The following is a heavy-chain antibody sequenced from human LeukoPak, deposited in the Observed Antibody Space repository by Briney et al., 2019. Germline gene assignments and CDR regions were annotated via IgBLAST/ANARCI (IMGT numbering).Heavy chain of an antibody. CDR2: ISGSGGST. Sequence: GGSLRLSCAASGFTFSSYAMSWVRQAPGKGLEWVSAISGSGGSTYYADSVKGRFTISRDNSKNTLYLQMNSLRAEDTAVYYCAKGIVGATRKINFFDYWGQGALVTVSS. CDR3: AKGIVGATRKINFFDY. D-gene: IGHD1-26*01. V-gene: IGHV3-23*01. J-gene: IGHJ4*02. CDR1: GFTFSSYA.